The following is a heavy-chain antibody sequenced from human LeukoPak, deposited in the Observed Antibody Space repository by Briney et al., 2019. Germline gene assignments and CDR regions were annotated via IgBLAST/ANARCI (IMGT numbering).Heavy chain of an antibody. D-gene: IGHD2-2*01. CDR1: GGTFSSYA. CDR3: ARDRPRYCSSTSCYSYNWFDP. J-gene: IGHJ5*02. V-gene: IGHV1-69*13. Sequence: ASVKVSCKASGGTFSSYAISWVRQAPGQGLEWMGGIIPIFGTANYAQKLQGRVTITADESTSTAYMELSSLRSEDTAVYYCARDRPRYCSSTSCYSYNWFDPWGQGTLVTVSS. CDR2: IIPIFGTA.